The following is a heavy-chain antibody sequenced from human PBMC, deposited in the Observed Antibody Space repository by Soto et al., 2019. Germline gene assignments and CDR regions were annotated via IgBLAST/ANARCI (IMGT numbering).Heavy chain of an antibody. CDR1: GYSLTSYW. CDR3: AASRAAAGMEFYYYYGMDV. Sequence: GESLKISCKGSGYSLTSYWISWVRQMPGKGLEWMGRIDPSDSYTNYSPSFQGHVTISADKSISTAYLQWSSLKASDTAMYYCAASRAAAGMEFYYYYGMDVWGQGTTVTV. CDR2: IDPSDSYT. D-gene: IGHD6-13*01. J-gene: IGHJ6*02. V-gene: IGHV5-10-1*01.